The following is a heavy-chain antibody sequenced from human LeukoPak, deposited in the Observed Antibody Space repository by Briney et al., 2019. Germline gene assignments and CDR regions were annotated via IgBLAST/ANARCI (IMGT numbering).Heavy chain of an antibody. Sequence: PGGSLRLSCAASGFTFSSHSINWVRQAPGKGLEWVSYISTRSTTIYYADSVKGRFTISRDNTKNSLYLQMNSLRAEDTAVYYCAKDANFGYDAFDIWGQGTMVTVSS. CDR3: AKDANFGYDAFDI. CDR1: GFTFSSHS. CDR2: ISTRSTTI. J-gene: IGHJ3*02. D-gene: IGHD3-10*01. V-gene: IGHV3-48*04.